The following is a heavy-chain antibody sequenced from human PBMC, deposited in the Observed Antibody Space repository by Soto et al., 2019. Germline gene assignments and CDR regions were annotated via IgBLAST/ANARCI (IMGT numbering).Heavy chain of an antibody. J-gene: IGHJ6*02. CDR3: ARGGPRDYYYYGIDV. V-gene: IGHV4-31*03. Sequence: SETLSLTCTVSGGSISSGGYYWSWIRQHPGKGLEWIGYIYYSGSTYYNPSLKSRVTISVDTSKNQFSLKLSSVTAADTAVYYCARGGPRDYYYYGIDVWGPGPTVTVSS. CDR2: IYYSGST. CDR1: GGSISSGGYY.